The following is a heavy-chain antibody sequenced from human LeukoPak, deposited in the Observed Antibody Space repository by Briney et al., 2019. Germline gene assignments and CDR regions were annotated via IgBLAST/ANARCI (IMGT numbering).Heavy chain of an antibody. CDR3: ARHLRLWQNWFDP. CDR1: GYSFTNYC. CDR2: IYPGDANT. J-gene: IGHJ5*02. V-gene: IGHV5-51*01. D-gene: IGHD5-18*01. Sequence: LKIPSKGSGYSFTNYCIGWGRQKPPKSPEWMGIIYPGDANTRYSPSSQGQVTISADKSISPAYLQWSSLTASDTAMYYCARHLRLWQNWFDPWGQGTLVT.